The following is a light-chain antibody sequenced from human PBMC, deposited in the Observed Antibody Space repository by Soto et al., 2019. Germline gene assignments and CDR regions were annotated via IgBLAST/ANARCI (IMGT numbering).Light chain of an antibody. V-gene: IGKV1-39*01. CDR2: AAS. CDR1: ESISRH. CDR3: QQSYSTLSIT. Sequence: DIQMTQSPSSLSASVGDRVTITCRASESISRHLNWYQQKPGKVPKLLIYAASSLQNGVPSRFXGSGSGNDFTLTISNLQPEDFATYYCQQSYSTLSITFGQGTRLEIK. J-gene: IGKJ5*01.